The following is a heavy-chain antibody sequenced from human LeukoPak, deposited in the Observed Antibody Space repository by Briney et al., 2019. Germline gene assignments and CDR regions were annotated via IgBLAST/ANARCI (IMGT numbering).Heavy chain of an antibody. V-gene: IGHV3-21*01. D-gene: IGHD5-18*01. Sequence: GGSLRLSCAASGFTFSSYSMNWVRQAPGKGLEWVSSISSSSYIYYADSVKGRFTISRDNAKNSLYLQMNSLRAEDTAVYYCARDTALQGGYYYGMDVWGQGTTVTVSS. J-gene: IGHJ6*02. CDR1: GFTFSSYS. CDR2: ISSSSYI. CDR3: ARDTALQGGYYYGMDV.